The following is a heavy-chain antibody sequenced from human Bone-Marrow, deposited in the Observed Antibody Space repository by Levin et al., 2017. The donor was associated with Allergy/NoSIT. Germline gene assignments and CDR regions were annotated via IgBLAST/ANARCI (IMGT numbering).Heavy chain of an antibody. V-gene: IGHV3-30-3*01. J-gene: IGHJ4*02. CDR3: ARDIVDTAMGWGPLGGGSFDY. CDR2: ISYDGSNK. Sequence: HPGGSLRLSCAASGFTFSSYAMHWVRQAPGKGLEWVAVISYDGSNKYYADSVKGRFTISRDNSKNTLYLQMNSLRAEDTAVYYCARDIVDTAMGWGPLGGGSFDYWGQGTLVTVSS. D-gene: IGHD5-18*01. CDR1: GFTFSSYA.